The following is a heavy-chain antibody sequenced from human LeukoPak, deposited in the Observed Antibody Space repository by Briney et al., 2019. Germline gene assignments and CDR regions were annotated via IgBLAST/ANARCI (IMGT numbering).Heavy chain of an antibody. D-gene: IGHD2-15*01. CDR3: ARDAGYCTGGSCWYFDH. J-gene: IGHJ4*02. V-gene: IGHV1-2*02. CDR2: INLNSGGT. Sequence: ASVKVSCKASGYTFADYYMHWVRQAPGQGLEWMGWINLNSGGTNFAQRFQGRVTMTRDTSISTAYMDLSRLISDDTAVYYCARDAGYCTGGSCWYFDHWGQGTLVTVSS. CDR1: GYTFADYY.